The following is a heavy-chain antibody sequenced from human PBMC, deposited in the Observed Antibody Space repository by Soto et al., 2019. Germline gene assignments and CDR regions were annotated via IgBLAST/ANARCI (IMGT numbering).Heavy chain of an antibody. J-gene: IGHJ2*01. D-gene: IGHD1-26*01. Sequence: QVQVVQSGAEVKKPGASVKVSCKASGYTFTSCAIHWVRQAPVQRLEWMGWINTDNGNTKYSQRFQGRVTITRDTSASTAYMELSNLISEDTAVYYCASDREVDWYFDLWGRGTLVTVSS. CDR2: INTDNGNT. CDR3: ASDREVDWYFDL. CDR1: GYTFTSCA. V-gene: IGHV1-3*04.